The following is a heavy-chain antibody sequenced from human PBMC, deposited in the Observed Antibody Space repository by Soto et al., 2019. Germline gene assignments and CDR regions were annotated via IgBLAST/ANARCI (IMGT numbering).Heavy chain of an antibody. V-gene: IGHV1-2*04. CDR3: ARWGIVATIGGYYYGMDV. J-gene: IGHJ6*02. CDR1: GYTFTGYY. D-gene: IGHD5-12*01. Sequence: ASVKVSCKASGYTFTGYYMHWVRHAPGQGLEWMGWINPNSGGTNYAQKFQGWVTMTRDTSISTAYMELSRLRSDDTAVYYCARWGIVATIGGYYYGMDVWGQGTTVTVSS. CDR2: INPNSGGT.